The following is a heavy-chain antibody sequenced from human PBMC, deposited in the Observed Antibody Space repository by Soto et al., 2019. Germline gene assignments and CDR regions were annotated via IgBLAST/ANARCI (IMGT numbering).Heavy chain of an antibody. CDR2: INHSGST. D-gene: IGHD2-15*01. Sequence: QEQLQQWGAGLLRPSQTLSRTCAVYGGSFSGYYWSWIRQPPGKGLEWIGEINHSGSTNYNPSLKSRVTISVDTAKTQFSLKLSSVTAADTAVYYCAGRYCSGGRCYLGAFDIWGQGTMVTVSS. V-gene: IGHV4-34*01. CDR1: GGSFSGYY. CDR3: AGRYCSGGRCYLGAFDI. J-gene: IGHJ3*02.